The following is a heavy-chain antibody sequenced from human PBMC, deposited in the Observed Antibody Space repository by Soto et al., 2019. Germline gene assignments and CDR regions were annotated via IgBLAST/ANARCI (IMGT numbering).Heavy chain of an antibody. J-gene: IGHJ5*02. Sequence: SETLSLTCAVYGGSFSGYYWSWIRHPPGKGLEWVGEINHSGSTNYTPSLKSRVSISVDTSKNQFSLQLSSLTAADTAVYSCARVKTGYREMHWFDPWGQGTLVTVSS. V-gene: IGHV4-34*01. CDR1: GGSFSGYY. CDR3: ARVKTGYREMHWFDP. D-gene: IGHD5-18*01. CDR2: INHSGST.